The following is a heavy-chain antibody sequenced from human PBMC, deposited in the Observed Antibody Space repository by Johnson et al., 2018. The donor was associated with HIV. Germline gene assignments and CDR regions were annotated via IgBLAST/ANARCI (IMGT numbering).Heavy chain of an antibody. V-gene: IGHV3-30*04. CDR2: ISYDGSNK. CDR1: GFTFSSYA. J-gene: IGHJ3*02. Sequence: QVQLVESGGGVVQPGRSLRLSCAASGFTFSSYAMHWVRQAPGKGLEWVAVISYDGSNKYYADSVKGRLTITRANSKNTLYLQMNSLRAEDTAVYYCAKGRWEATTYEDAFDIWGQGTMVTVSS. CDR3: AKGRWEATTYEDAFDI. D-gene: IGHD1-26*01.